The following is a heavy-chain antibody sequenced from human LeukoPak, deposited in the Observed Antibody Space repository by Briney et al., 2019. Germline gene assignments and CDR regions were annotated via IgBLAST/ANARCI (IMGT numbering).Heavy chain of an antibody. CDR2: IYHSGST. V-gene: IGHV4-39*07. CDR1: GGSISSSRYY. CDR3: ARGVARSSKFHFSYYFDY. D-gene: IGHD6-6*01. J-gene: IGHJ4*02. Sequence: SETLSLTCTVSGGSISSSRYYWGWIRQPPGKGLEWIGSIYHSGSTYYNPSLKSRVTISVDTSKNQFSLKLSSVTAADTAVYYCARGVARSSKFHFSYYFDYWGQGTLVTVSS.